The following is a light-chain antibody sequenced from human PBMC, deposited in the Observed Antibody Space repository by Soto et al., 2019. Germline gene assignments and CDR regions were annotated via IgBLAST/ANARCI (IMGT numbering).Light chain of an antibody. CDR2: AAS. Sequence: DIQMTQSPSSLSASVGDRVTITCQASQDISNYLNWYQQKPGKAPKLLIYAASTLQSGVQSRFSGSGSGTDFTLTIRCLQSEDFATYYCKQYYSYPPTFGQGTRLEIK. V-gene: IGKV1-16*01. J-gene: IGKJ5*01. CDR3: KQYYSYPPT. CDR1: QDISNY.